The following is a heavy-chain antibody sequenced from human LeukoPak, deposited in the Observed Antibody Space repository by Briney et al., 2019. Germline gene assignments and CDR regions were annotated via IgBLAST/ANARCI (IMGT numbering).Heavy chain of an antibody. D-gene: IGHD3-22*01. J-gene: IGHJ6*02. CDR3: ARVPPRLFSMDV. CDR1: GYTFTGYY. V-gene: IGHV1-2*02. Sequence: GASVKVSCKASGYTFTGYYMHWVRQAPGQGLEWTGWINPNSGGTNYAQKFQGRVTMTRDTSISTAYMELSRLRSDDTAVYYCARVPPRLFSMDVWGQGTTVTVSS. CDR2: INPNSGGT.